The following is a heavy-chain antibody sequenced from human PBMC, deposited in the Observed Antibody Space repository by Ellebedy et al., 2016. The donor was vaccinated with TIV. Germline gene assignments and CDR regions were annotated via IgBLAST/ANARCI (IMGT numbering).Heavy chain of an antibody. CDR3: AVGRPNYGDFPS. J-gene: IGHJ5*02. CDR1: GFNFSTYA. D-gene: IGHD4-17*01. CDR2: IYAGGTT. Sequence: GESLKISCAASGFNFSTYAMSWVRQAPGRGLEWVSVIYAGGTTDYVASVKGRFSISRDTSKNTLFLQMNSLRADDTAIYYCAVGRPNYGDFPSWGQGTLVTVSS. V-gene: IGHV3-53*01.